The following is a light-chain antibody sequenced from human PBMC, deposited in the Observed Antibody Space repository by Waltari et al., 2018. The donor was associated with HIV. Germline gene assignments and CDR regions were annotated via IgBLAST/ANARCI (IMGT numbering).Light chain of an antibody. CDR1: SSDVGGYNS. Sequence: QSALTQPPSASGSPGQAVTISCTGTSSDVGGYNSVSWYQQHPGKAPKLMIYAVSKRPSGFPDRFSCSKSGNTASLTVSGLQAEDEAEYYCSSYAGSNNVIFGGGTKLTV. V-gene: IGLV2-8*01. J-gene: IGLJ2*01. CDR3: SSYAGSNNVI. CDR2: AVS.